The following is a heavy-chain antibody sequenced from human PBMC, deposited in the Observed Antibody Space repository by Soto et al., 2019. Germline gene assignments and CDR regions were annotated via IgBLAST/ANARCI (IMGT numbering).Heavy chain of an antibody. CDR1: GFTVSSNY. CDR2: IYSGGST. D-gene: IGHD2-8*01. V-gene: IGHV3-66*01. CDR3: ARVAHGVFENWFDP. J-gene: IGHJ5*02. Sequence: EVQLVESGGGLVQPGGSLRLSCAASGFTVSSNYMSWVRQAPRKGLEWVSVIYSGGSTYYADSVKGRFTISRDNSKNTLYLQMNSLRAEDTAVYYCARVAHGVFENWFDPWGQGTLVTVSS.